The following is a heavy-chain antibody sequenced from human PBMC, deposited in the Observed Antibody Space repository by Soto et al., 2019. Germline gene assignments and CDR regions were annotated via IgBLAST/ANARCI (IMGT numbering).Heavy chain of an antibody. CDR3: ARGQGTYYYYYGMDV. CDR1: GGTFSSYA. V-gene: IGHV1-69*06. J-gene: IGHJ6*02. Sequence: ASVKVSCKASGGTFSSYAISWVRQAPGQGLEWMGGIIPIFGTASYAQKFQGRVTITADKSTSTAYMELSSLRSEDTAVCYCARGQGTYYYYYGMDVWGQGTTVTVSS. CDR2: IIPIFGTA.